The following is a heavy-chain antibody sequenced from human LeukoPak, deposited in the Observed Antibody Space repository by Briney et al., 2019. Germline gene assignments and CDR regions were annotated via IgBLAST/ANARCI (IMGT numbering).Heavy chain of an antibody. CDR1: GYTFTSYD. Sequence: ASVKVSCKASGYTFTSYDINWVRQAPGQGLEWMGIINPSGGSTSYAQKFQGRVTMTRDMPTSTVYMELSSLRSEDTAVYYCARAGILTGFYSMDVWGKGTTVTVSS. CDR2: INPSGGST. J-gene: IGHJ6*04. D-gene: IGHD3-9*01. CDR3: ARAGILTGFYSMDV. V-gene: IGHV1-46*01.